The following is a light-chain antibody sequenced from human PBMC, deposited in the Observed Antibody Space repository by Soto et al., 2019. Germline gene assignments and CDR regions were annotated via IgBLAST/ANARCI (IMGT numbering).Light chain of an antibody. J-gene: IGKJ5*01. CDR3: QHLINYPIT. CDR2: AAS. V-gene: IGKV1-9*01. Sequence: DMQLTQSPSFLSASVGDRVTITCRASQGINNYLAWCQQKPGKAPKLLIYAASTLQSGVPSRFSGSGSGTEFTLTISSLQPEDFATYYCQHLINYPITFGQGTRLEIK. CDR1: QGINNY.